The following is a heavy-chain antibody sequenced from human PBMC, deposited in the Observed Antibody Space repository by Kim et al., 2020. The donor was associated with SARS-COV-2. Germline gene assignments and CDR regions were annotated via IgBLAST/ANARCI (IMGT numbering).Heavy chain of an antibody. V-gene: IGHV4-31*02. Sequence: YFNPSLKSRATISVDTSKNQFSLKLSSVTAADTAVYYCARDNSYSRYFQHWGQGTQVTVSS. D-gene: IGHD5-12*01. CDR3: ARDNSYSRYFQH. J-gene: IGHJ1*01.